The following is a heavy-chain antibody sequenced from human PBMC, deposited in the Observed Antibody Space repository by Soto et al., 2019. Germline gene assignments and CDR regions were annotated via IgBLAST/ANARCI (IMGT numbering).Heavy chain of an antibody. CDR1: GYTFTNYW. CDR2: IYPGDSDT. V-gene: IGHV5-51*01. J-gene: IGHJ6*02. Sequence: GESLKISCKGSGYTFTNYWIGCVRQMPGKGPEWMGIIYPGDSDTKYNPSFQGQVTISADKSITTTYLQWSSLKASDTAIYYCAASIFYYGMDVWGQGTTVTVSS. CDR3: AASIFYYGMDV.